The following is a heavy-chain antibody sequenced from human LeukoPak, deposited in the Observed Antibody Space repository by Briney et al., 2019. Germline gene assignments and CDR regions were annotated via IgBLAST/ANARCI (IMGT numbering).Heavy chain of an antibody. CDR2: ISSSGSTI. D-gene: IGHD2-2*01. CDR3: ARDRYQLPMRYFDY. J-gene: IGHJ4*02. CDR1: GFTFSSYE. Sequence: GGSLRLSCAASGFTFSSYEMNWVRQAPGKGLEWVSYISSSGSTIYYADSVKGRFTISRDNAKNSLYLQMNSLRAEDTAVYYCARDRYQLPMRYFDYWSQGTLVTVSS. V-gene: IGHV3-48*03.